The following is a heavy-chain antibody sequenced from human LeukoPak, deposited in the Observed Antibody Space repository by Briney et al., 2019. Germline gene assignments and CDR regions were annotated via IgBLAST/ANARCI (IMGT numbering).Heavy chain of an antibody. Sequence: PGGSLRLSCAASGFTFSSYSMNWVRQAPGKGLEWVSSISSSSSYIYCADSVKGRFTISRDNAKNSLYLQMNSLRAEDTAVYYCAREGGGTTVSPWYYYYYMDVWGKGTTVTVSS. D-gene: IGHD4-17*01. CDR3: AREGGGTTVSPWYYYYYMDV. J-gene: IGHJ6*03. CDR2: ISSSSSYI. CDR1: GFTFSSYS. V-gene: IGHV3-21*01.